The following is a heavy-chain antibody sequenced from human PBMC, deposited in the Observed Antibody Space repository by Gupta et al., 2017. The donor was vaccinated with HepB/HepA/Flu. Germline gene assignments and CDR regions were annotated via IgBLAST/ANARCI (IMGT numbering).Heavy chain of an antibody. V-gene: IGHV6-1*01. CDR1: GDSVSRNSAA. Sequence: QVQLQQSGPGLVKPSQTLSLTCAPSGDSVSRNSAAWHWIRQSPSRGLEWLGRTYYRSKWYNDYAVSVKSRITISADTSKNQFSLQVNSVTPEDAAVYFCAREGTGLSDWGQGTLVTVSS. CDR3: AREGTGLSD. D-gene: IGHD3-10*01. J-gene: IGHJ4*02. CDR2: TYYRSKWYN.